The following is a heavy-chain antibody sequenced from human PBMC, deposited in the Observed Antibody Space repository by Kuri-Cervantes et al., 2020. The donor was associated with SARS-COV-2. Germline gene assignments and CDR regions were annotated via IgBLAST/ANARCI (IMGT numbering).Heavy chain of an antibody. CDR2: IIYSGST. CDR3: ARLRRHNNGWFATGYYMDV. D-gene: IGHD6-19*01. J-gene: IGHJ6*03. Sequence: SETLSLTCGVSGVSFGNYHWSWARQPPGKGLEWIGDIIYSGSTNYSPSLKSRVTISVDTSKNQFSLNLTSVTAADTAVYYCARLRRHNNGWFATGYYMDVWGKGTTVTVSS. V-gene: IGHV4-34*12. CDR1: GVSFGNYH.